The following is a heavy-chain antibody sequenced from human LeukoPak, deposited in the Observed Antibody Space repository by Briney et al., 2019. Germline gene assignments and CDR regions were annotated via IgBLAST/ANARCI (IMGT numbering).Heavy chain of an antibody. V-gene: IGHV3-74*01. D-gene: IGHD1-14*01. CDR2: IDNDGRSS. CDR3: ASYPERPDAFDI. CDR1: GFPFTRHW. J-gene: IGHJ3*02. Sequence: GGPLRLFCGASGFPFTRHWMQWVRQTRGRGLVCVSRIDNDGRSSTYADSVKGRFTISRDSAKYTVYLQMTSLRGEDMSLYYCASYPERPDAFDIWAQGTMVTVSS.